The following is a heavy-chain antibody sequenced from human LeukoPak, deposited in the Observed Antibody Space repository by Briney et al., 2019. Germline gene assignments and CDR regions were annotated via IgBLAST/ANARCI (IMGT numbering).Heavy chain of an antibody. D-gene: IGHD2-15*01. J-gene: IGHJ4*02. CDR3: ASFAATFDY. CDR2: INHSGST. Sequence: SETLSLTCAVSGGSFSGYYWSWIRQPPGKGLEWIGEINHSGSTNYNPSLKSRVTISVDTSKNQFSLKLSSVTAADTAVYYCASFAATFDYWGQGTLVTVSS. CDR1: GGSFSGYY. V-gene: IGHV4-34*01.